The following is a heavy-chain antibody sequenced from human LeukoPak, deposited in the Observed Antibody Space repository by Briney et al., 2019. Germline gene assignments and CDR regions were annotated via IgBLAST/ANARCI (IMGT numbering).Heavy chain of an antibody. CDR3: ARLAVAGPRNDLNFDY. CDR1: GYTFTSYY. J-gene: IGHJ4*01. CDR2: INPSGGST. V-gene: IGHV1-46*01. D-gene: IGHD6-19*01. Sequence: ASVKVSCKASGYTFTSYYMHWVRQAPGQGLEWMGIINPSGGSTSYAQKFQGRVTMTRDMSTSTVYMELSSLRSEDTAVYYCARLAVAGPRNDLNFDYWGXXTLXTVS.